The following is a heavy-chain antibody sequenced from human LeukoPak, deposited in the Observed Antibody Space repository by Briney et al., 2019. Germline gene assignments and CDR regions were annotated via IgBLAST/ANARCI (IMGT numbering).Heavy chain of an antibody. D-gene: IGHD3-22*01. J-gene: IGHJ3*02. Sequence: ASVKVSCKASGYTFTSYYMHWVRQAPGQGLEWMGIINPTGGSTSYAQKFQGRVTMTRDMSTSTVYMELSSLRTEDTAVYYCARVLVGRYYYDTHDAFDIWGQGTMVTVSS. CDR1: GYTFTSYY. CDR3: ARVLVGRYYYDTHDAFDI. CDR2: INPTGGST. V-gene: IGHV1-46*01.